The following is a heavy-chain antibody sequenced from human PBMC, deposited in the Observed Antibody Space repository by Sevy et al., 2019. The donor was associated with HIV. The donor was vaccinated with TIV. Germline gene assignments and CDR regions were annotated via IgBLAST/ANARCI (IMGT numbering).Heavy chain of an antibody. V-gene: IGHV1-69*13. D-gene: IGHD6-19*01. CDR1: GGTFSSYA. CDR2: IIPIFGTA. J-gene: IGHJ3*02. CDR3: ARDKQGSGWYFDAFDI. Sequence: ASVKVSCKASGGTFSSYAMSWVRQAPGQGLEWMGGIIPIFGTANYAQKFQGRVTITADESTSTAYMELSSLRSEDTAVYYCARDKQGSGWYFDAFDIWGQGTMVTVSS.